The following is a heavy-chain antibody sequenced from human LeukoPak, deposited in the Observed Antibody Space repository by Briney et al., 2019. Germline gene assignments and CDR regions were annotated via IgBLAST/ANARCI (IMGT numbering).Heavy chain of an antibody. Sequence: SETLSLTCTVSGGSLSTYYWSWIRQPPGKALEWIGYIYYSGSTNYNPSLKSRVTISVDTSKNQFSLKLRSVTAADTAVYYCARGPTYYYDSSGYYSGDYWGQGTLVTVSS. V-gene: IGHV4-59*01. CDR3: ARGPTYYYDSSGYYSGDY. CDR1: GGSLSTYY. J-gene: IGHJ4*02. D-gene: IGHD3-22*01. CDR2: IYYSGST.